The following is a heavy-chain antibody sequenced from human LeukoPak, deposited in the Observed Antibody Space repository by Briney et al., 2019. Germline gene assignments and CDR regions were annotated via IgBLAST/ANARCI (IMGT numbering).Heavy chain of an antibody. V-gene: IGHV4-34*01. D-gene: IGHD4-17*01. J-gene: IGHJ4*02. Sequence: SETLSLTCAVYGGSFSGYYWSWIRQPPGKGLEWIGEINHSGSTNYNPSLKSRVTISVDTSKNQFSLKLSSVTAADTAMYYCVGEETDYGDYRAYWGQGTLVTVSS. CDR2: INHSGST. CDR3: VGEETDYGDYRAY. CDR1: GGSFSGYY.